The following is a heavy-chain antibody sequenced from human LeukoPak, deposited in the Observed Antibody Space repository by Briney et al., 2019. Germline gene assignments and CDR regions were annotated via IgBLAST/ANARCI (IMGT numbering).Heavy chain of an antibody. CDR1: GFTFSSYG. D-gene: IGHD3-3*01. J-gene: IGHJ5*01. CDR3: AKDVRSLEWLNNWFDF. Sequence: GRSLRLSCAASGFTFSSYGMHWVRRAPGKGLEWVAVICYDGSNIYYADSVKGRFTISRDNSKNSLFLQMNSLRAEDTAVYYCAKDVRSLEWLNNWFDFWGQGTLVTVSS. V-gene: IGHV3-33*03. CDR2: ICYDGSNI.